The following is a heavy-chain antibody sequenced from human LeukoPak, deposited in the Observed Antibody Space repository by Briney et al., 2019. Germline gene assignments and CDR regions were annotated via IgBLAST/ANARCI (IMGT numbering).Heavy chain of an antibody. Sequence: GGSLRLSCAASGFTFGNYAMSWVRQGPGKGLEWVSTISGSGGSTYYADSVKGRFAISRDNSKNTLFLQMNSLRADDTAVYFCAKDQKSIAATGYDYWGQGTLVTVSS. V-gene: IGHV3-23*01. D-gene: IGHD6-13*01. CDR1: GFTFGNYA. CDR2: ISGSGGST. CDR3: AKDQKSIAATGYDY. J-gene: IGHJ4*02.